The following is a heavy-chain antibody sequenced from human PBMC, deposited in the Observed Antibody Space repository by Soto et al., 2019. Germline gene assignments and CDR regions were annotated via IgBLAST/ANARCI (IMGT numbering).Heavy chain of an antibody. V-gene: IGHV3-33*01. D-gene: IGHD4-17*01. Sequence: GALRLSYAASGFTFRSYGMHWVRQAPGKGLEWVAVIWYDGSNKYYADSVKGRFNISRDNSKKTLYLQMNSLRAEVTDLYYCAIECCNDNGYYEHNSFDLWGQGTLVTVSS. CDR1: GFTFRSYG. CDR2: IWYDGSNK. CDR3: AIECCNDNGYYEHNSFDL. J-gene: IGHJ5*02.